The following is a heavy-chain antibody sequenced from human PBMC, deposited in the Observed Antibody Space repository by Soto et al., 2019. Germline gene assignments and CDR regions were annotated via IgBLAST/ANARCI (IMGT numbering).Heavy chain of an antibody. CDR2: TYYRSKWYN. D-gene: IGHD6-6*01. Sequence: PSQTLSLTCAISGDSVSSNSAAWNWIRQSPSRGLEWLGRTYYRSKWYNDYAVSVKSRITINPDTSKNQFSLQLNSVTPEDTAVYYCARLEYSSSFFTARNYYGMDVWGQGTTVTVSS. CDR3: ARLEYSSSFFTARNYYGMDV. J-gene: IGHJ6*02. V-gene: IGHV6-1*01. CDR1: GDSVSSNSAA.